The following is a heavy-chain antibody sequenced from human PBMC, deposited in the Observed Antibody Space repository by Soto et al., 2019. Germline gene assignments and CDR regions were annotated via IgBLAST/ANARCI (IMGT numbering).Heavy chain of an antibody. Sequence: GASVKVSCKASGYTFTNYAMHWVRQAPGHRLEWMGWIHAGNGDTKYSQKFQGRVTITRDTSATTAYMELNSLRAEDTAVYYCAKGTTARLTYSYGLDVWGRGTTVTV. V-gene: IGHV1-3*01. D-gene: IGHD3-16*01. J-gene: IGHJ6*02. CDR2: IHAGNGDT. CDR3: AKGTTARLTYSYGLDV. CDR1: GYTFTNYA.